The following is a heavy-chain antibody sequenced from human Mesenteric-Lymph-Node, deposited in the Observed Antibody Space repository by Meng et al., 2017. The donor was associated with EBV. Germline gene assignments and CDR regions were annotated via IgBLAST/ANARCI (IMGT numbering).Heavy chain of an antibody. Sequence: QLKMQESGPGPLKPSGPLAPPCAVSSGSISNSNWWSWVRQPPGKGLQWIGEIFHSGGTNYNPSLKSRVTISVDKSKNQFSLKVNSLTAADTAVYYCARITFGGAIGDWGQGTLVTVSS. CDR2: IFHSGGT. CDR3: ARITFGGAIGD. V-gene: IGHV4-4*02. CDR1: SGSISNSNW. J-gene: IGHJ4*02. D-gene: IGHD3-16*02.